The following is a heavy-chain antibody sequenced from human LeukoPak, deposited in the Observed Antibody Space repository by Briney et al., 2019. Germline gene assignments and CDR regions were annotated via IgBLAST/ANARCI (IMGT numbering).Heavy chain of an antibody. Sequence: SETLSLTCTVSGGSISSYYWSWIRQPPGKGLEWIGYIYYSGSTNYNPSLKSRVTISVDTSKNQFSLKLSSVTAADTAVYYCARDHGENYFDYWGQGTLVTVSS. D-gene: IGHD4-17*01. V-gene: IGHV4-59*01. CDR2: IYYSGST. CDR1: GGSISSYY. J-gene: IGHJ4*02. CDR3: ARDHGENYFDY.